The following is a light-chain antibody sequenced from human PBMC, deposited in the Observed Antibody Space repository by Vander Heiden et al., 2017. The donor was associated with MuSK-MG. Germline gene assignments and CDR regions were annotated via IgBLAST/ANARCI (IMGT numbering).Light chain of an antibody. CDR3: QQTDSTPRFT. Sequence: DIQLTQSPSSLSASVGDRVTISCRASQTIRNFLNWYQQKPGKAPKLLIYAASSLQSGVPSRFSGSGYGTDFTLTISTRQPEDFAPYYCQQTDSTPRFTFGHGTKVDIK. V-gene: IGKV1-39*01. J-gene: IGKJ3*01. CDR1: QTIRNF. CDR2: AAS.